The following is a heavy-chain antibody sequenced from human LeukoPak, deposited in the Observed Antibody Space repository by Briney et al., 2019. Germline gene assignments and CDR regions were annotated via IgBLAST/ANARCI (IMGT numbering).Heavy chain of an antibody. J-gene: IGHJ6*03. D-gene: IGHD3-22*01. CDR3: ARDLYYYDSSAHGGDYYYMDV. CDR1: GFTFSSYS. CDR2: ISSSSYI. V-gene: IGHV3-21*01. Sequence: GGSLRLSCAASGFTFSSYSMNWVRQAPGKGLEWVSSISSSSYIYYADSVKGRFTISRDNAKNSLYLQMNSLRAEDTAVYYCARDLYYYDSSAHGGDYYYMDVWGKGTTVTVSS.